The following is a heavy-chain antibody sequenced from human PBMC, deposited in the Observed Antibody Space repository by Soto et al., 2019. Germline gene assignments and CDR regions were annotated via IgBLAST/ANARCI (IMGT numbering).Heavy chain of an antibody. Sequence: QVQLVQSGGGVVQPGRSLRLSCAASGFTFSSYVTHWVRQAPGKGLEWVAVISHDGRNKYYADSVKGRFTISRDNSKNTXYXXMNSLRTEDTAVYYCAKGGPDCASTTCYLLVAFDIWGQGTMVTVSS. V-gene: IGHV3-30*18. CDR3: AKGGPDCASTTCYLLVAFDI. D-gene: IGHD2-2*01. CDR2: ISHDGRNK. J-gene: IGHJ3*02. CDR1: GFTFSSYV.